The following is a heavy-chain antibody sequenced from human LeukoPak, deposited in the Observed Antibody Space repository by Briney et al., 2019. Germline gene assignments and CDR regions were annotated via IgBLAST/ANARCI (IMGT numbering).Heavy chain of an antibody. V-gene: IGHV4-34*01. CDR3: ARHHLALLGYSGYDYDAFDI. CDR1: GGSFSGYY. Sequence: SETLSLTCAVYGGSFSGYYWSWIRQPPGKGLEWIGEINHSERTNYNPSLKSRVTISVDTSKNQFSLKMNYVTAADTAVYYCARHHLALLGYSGYDYDAFDIWGQGTMVTVSS. J-gene: IGHJ3*02. D-gene: IGHD5-12*01. CDR2: INHSERT.